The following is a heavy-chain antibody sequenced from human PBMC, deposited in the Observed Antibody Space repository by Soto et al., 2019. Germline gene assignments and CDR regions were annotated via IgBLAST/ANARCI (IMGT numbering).Heavy chain of an antibody. Sequence: GGSLRLSCAASGFTFSSYAMSWVRQAPGKGLEWVPVISGSGVSTYYADSVKGRFTISRDNSKNTLYLQMNSLRAEDTAVYYCAKDQLAVAGLNWFDPGARAPRSPSP. J-gene: IGHJ5*02. CDR2: ISGSGVST. CDR3: AKDQLAVAGLNWFDP. CDR1: GFTFSSYA. D-gene: IGHD6-19*01. V-gene: IGHV3-23*01.